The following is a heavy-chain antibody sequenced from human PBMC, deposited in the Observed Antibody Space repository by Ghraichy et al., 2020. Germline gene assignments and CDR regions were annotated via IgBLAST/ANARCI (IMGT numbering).Heavy chain of an antibody. D-gene: IGHD3-16*01. CDR3: ARDADFGENYYYGMDV. J-gene: IGHJ6*02. Sequence: SCAASGFTFSSYGMHWVRQAPGKGLEWVAVIWYDGSNKYYGDSVKGRFTISRDNSKNTLYLQMNSLRAEDTALYYCARDADFGENYYYGMDVWGQGTTVTVSS. V-gene: IGHV3-33*01. CDR2: IWYDGSNK. CDR1: GFTFSSYG.